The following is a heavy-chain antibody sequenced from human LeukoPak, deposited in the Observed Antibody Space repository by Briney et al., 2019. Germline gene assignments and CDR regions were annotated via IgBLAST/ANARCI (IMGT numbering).Heavy chain of an antibody. Sequence: GGSLRLSCAASGFTFSSYAMHWVRQALGKGLEWVAVISYDGSNKYYADSVKGRFTISRDNSKNTLYLQMNSLRAEDTAVYYCARDPYCSGGSCYPGPFDYWGQGTLVTVSS. CDR1: GFTFSSYA. J-gene: IGHJ4*02. D-gene: IGHD2-15*01. V-gene: IGHV3-30-3*01. CDR2: ISYDGSNK. CDR3: ARDPYCSGGSCYPGPFDY.